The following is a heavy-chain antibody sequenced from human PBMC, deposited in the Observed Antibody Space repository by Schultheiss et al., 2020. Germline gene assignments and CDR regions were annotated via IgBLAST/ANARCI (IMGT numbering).Heavy chain of an antibody. D-gene: IGHD6-13*01. J-gene: IGHJ5*02. CDR1: GGSISSGGYY. Sequence: SETLSLTCAVSGGSISSGGYYWSWIRQHPGKGLEWIGYIYYSGSTNYNPSLKSRVTISVDTSKNQFSLKLSSVTAADTAVYYCAREVIAAAGSFDPWGQGTLVTVSS. CDR2: IYYSGST. V-gene: IGHV4-61*08. CDR3: AREVIAAAGSFDP.